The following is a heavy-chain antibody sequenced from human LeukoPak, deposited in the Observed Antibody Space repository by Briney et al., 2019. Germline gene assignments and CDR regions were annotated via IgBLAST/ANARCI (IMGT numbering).Heavy chain of an antibody. CDR2: ISSSSSYI. CDR3: ARTPDSSSSWDYYYMDV. D-gene: IGHD6-6*01. V-gene: IGHV3-21*01. J-gene: IGHJ6*03. CDR1: GFTFSSYS. Sequence: PGGSLRLSCAASGFTFSSYSMNWVRQAPGKGLEWVSSISSSSSYIYYADSVKGRFTISRDNAKNSLYLQMNSLRAADTAVYYCARTPDSSSSWDYYYMDVWGKGTTVTVSS.